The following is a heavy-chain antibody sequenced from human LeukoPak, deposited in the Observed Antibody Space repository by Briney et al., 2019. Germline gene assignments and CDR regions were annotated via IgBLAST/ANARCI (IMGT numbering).Heavy chain of an antibody. CDR2: ISGSGGST. D-gene: IGHD1-20*01. CDR3: AKEGFRYNYYFDY. J-gene: IGHJ4*02. CDR1: GFXFSTYA. V-gene: IGHV3-23*01. Sequence: GGSLRLSCADSGFXFSTYAMTWVRQAPGKGLEWVSAISGSGGSTYYADSVKGRFTISRDNSKNTLYLQMNSLRAEDTAVYYCAKEGFRYNYYFDYWGQGTLVTVSS.